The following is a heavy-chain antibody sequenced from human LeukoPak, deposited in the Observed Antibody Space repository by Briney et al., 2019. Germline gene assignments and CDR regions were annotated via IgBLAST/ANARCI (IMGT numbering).Heavy chain of an antibody. CDR2: INPNSGGT. V-gene: IGHV1-2*04. J-gene: IGHJ5*02. D-gene: IGHD6-13*01. CDR1: GYTFTGYY. Sequence: ASVKVSCKASGYTFTGYYMHWVRQAPGQGLEWMGWINPNSGGTNYAQKFQGWVTMTRDTSISTAYMELSRLRSDDTAVYYCASAQSIAAAGNLNWFDPWGQGTLVTVSS. CDR3: ASAQSIAAAGNLNWFDP.